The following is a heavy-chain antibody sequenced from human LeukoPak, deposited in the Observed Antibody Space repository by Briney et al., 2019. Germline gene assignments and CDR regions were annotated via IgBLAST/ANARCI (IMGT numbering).Heavy chain of an antibody. CDR3: ARDPFRGYGGNYMGPTYYYYGMDV. J-gene: IGHJ6*02. CDR1: GFTFSSYA. CDR2: ISYDGSNK. Sequence: GGSLRLSCTASGFTFSSYAMHWVRQAPGKGLEWVAVISYDGSNKYYADSVKGRFTISRDNSKNTLYLQMNSLRAEDTAVYYCARDPFRGYGGNYMGPTYYYYGMDVWGQGTTVTVSS. V-gene: IGHV3-30*04. D-gene: IGHD4-23*01.